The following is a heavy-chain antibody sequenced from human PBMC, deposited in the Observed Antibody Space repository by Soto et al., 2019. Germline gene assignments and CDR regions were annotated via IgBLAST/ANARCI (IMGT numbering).Heavy chain of an antibody. CDR1: GASVKTGGYY. D-gene: IGHD3-10*01. Sequence: SETLSLTCTVSGASVKTGGYYWTWIRQFPGKGLEWMGYIFYLATTYYNPSLTSRITISVDPSKNQFSLKLTSVTAADTAVYYCATGRFSAMIRGVIMFDPWGQGTLVTVSS. V-gene: IGHV4-61*08. CDR3: ATGRFSAMIRGVIMFDP. J-gene: IGHJ5*02. CDR2: IFYLATT.